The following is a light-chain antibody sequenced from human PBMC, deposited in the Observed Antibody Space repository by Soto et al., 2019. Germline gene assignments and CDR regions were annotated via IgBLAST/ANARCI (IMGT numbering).Light chain of an antibody. CDR3: LQHSDYPFT. J-gene: IGKJ2*01. CDR2: SAS. Sequence: DIQMTQSPSSLSASVGDRVTITCRASQGIRDALGWYQQKPGKVPKRLIYSASSLQRGVPSRFSGSGSETDFTLTINSLQPEDFVTYYCLQHSDYPFTFGQGTRLEI. V-gene: IGKV1-17*01. CDR1: QGIRDA.